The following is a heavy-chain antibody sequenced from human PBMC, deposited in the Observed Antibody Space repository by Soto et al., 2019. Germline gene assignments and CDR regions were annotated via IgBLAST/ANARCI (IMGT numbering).Heavy chain of an antibody. D-gene: IGHD2-21*02. CDR2: IHPSGGGS. CDR1: GYPFNTYY. V-gene: IGHV1-46*02. Sequence: ASVKVSCKSSGYPFNTYYLHWVRQAPGQGLEWMGMIHPSGGGSTYAQKFLGRVTMTMDSSTSTVFMELTSLRSADTAVYYCAXGGHIAVATDSFDSWGQ. J-gene: IGHJ4*02. CDR3: AXGGHIAVATDSFDS.